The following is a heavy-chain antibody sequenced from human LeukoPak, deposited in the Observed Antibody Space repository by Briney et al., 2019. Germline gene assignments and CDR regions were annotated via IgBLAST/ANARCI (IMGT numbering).Heavy chain of an antibody. CDR1: GGSFSGYY. D-gene: IGHD6-13*01. V-gene: IGHV4-34*01. CDR3: ARGLGIIAAASHWFDP. J-gene: IGHJ5*02. Sequence: SETLSLTCAVSGGSFSGYYWSWIRQPPGKGLEWIGEINHSGSTNYNPSLTSRVTISVDTSKNQFSLKLSSVTAADTAVYYCARGLGIIAAASHWFDPWGQGTLVTVSS. CDR2: INHSGST.